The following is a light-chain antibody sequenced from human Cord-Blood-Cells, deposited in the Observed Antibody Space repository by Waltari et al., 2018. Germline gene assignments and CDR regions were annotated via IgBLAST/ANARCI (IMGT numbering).Light chain of an antibody. Sequence: DIVMTQSPDSLAVSLGERATINCKSSQSVLYSSNNKNYLAWYQQKPGQSPKLLIYWASTRESGVPARFSGSGSGTDFTLTISSLQAEDVAVYYCQQYYSTPNTFGQGTKLEIK. CDR3: QQYYSTPNT. CDR1: QSVLYSSNNKNY. CDR2: WAS. V-gene: IGKV4-1*01. J-gene: IGKJ2*01.